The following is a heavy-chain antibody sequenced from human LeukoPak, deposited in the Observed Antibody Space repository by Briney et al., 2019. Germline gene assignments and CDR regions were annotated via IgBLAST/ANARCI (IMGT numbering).Heavy chain of an antibody. CDR2: ISYDGSNK. Sequence: GGSLRLSCAASGFTFSSYGMHWVRQAPGKGLEWVAVISYDGSNKYYADSVKGRFTISRDNAKNSLYLQMNSLRAADTAVYYCAKGGRSWFDYWGQGTLVTVSS. CDR1: GFTFSSYG. CDR3: AKGGRSWFDY. D-gene: IGHD6-13*01. V-gene: IGHV3-30*18. J-gene: IGHJ4*02.